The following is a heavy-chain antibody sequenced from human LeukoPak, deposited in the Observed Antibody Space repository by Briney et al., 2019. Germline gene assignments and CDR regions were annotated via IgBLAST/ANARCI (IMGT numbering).Heavy chain of an antibody. V-gene: IGHV3-30-3*01. D-gene: IGHD1-26*01. CDR2: ISYDGSNK. CDR3: AREGLGEWELPGDAFDI. Sequence: GGSLRLSCAASGFTFSSYAMHWVRQAPGKGLEWVAVISYDGSNKYYADSVKGRFTISRDNSKNTLYLQMNSLRAEDTAVYYCAREGLGEWELPGDAFDIWGQGTMVTVSS. J-gene: IGHJ3*02. CDR1: GFTFSSYA.